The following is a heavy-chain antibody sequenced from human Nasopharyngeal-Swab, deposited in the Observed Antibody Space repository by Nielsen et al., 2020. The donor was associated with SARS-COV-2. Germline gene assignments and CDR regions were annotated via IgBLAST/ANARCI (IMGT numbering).Heavy chain of an antibody. CDR3: ARVPALIPYYYYGMDV. J-gene: IGHJ6*02. V-gene: IGHV3-48*03. Sequence: GESLKISCAASGFTFSSYEMNWVRQAPGKGLEWVSYISSNGSTIYYADSVKGRFTISRDNAKNSLYLQMNSLRAEDTAVYYCARVPALIPYYYYGMDVWGQGTTVTVSS. CDR1: GFTFSSYE. D-gene: IGHD2-21*01. CDR2: ISSNGSTI.